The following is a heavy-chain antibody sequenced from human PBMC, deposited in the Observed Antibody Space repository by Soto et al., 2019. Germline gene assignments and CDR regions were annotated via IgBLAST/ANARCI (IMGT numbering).Heavy chain of an antibody. D-gene: IGHD6-13*01. J-gene: IGHJ1*01. CDR1: GFTFSSYS. Sequence: GSLSLSCAASGFTFSSYSMHWVRQAPGKGLGGVAVISYDRRNKYFADSVKGRFTNSRDNSKNKLYLQMNSLRAEDTAVYYCARDLVAAAGNFQHWGQGTLVTVSS. V-gene: IGHV3-30*04. CDR2: ISYDRRNK. CDR3: ARDLVAAAGNFQH.